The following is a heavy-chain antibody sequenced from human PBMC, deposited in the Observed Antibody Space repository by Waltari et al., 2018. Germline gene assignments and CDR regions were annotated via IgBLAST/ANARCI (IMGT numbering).Heavy chain of an antibody. CDR2: ITPYGTDT. CDR3: AREKGGTRSFDY. CDR1: GYAFTGYY. V-gene: IGHV1-2*02. J-gene: IGHJ4*02. D-gene: IGHD2-15*01. Sequence: QVQLVQSGAEVKRPGASVKVSCKASGYAFTGYYIHWVRQAPGQGLEWMGGITPYGTDTNYAEKFQGRVTMTWDTSISTAYMELNSLKSDDTAIYYCAREKGGTRSFDYWGQGSLVTVSS.